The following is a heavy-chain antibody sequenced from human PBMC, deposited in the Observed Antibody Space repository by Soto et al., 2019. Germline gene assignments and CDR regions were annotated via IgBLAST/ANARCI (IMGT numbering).Heavy chain of an antibody. CDR2: IIPIFGTA. J-gene: IGHJ6*03. D-gene: IGHD3-3*01. CDR1: GGTFSSYA. CDR3: AKDLSTWWSGYPYYYYYYLDV. V-gene: IGHV1-69*13. Sequence: ASVKVSCKASGGTFSSYAISWVRQAPGQGLEWMGGIIPIFGTANYAQKFQGRVTITADESTSTAYMELSSLRSEDTAVYYCAKDLSTWWSGYPYYYYYYLDVWGKGTTVSVSS.